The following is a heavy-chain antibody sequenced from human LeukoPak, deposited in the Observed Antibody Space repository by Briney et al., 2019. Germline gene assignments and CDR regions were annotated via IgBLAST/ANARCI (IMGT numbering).Heavy chain of an antibody. CDR3: ARESGGPYCSSTSCYEYYFDY. CDR1: GFTFDDYA. Sequence: GGSLRLSCAASGFTFDDYAMHWVRQAPGKGLEWVSGISWNSGSIGYADSVKGRFTISRDNAKNSLYLQMNSLRAEDTAVYYCARESGGPYCSSTSCYEYYFDYWGQGTLVTVSS. J-gene: IGHJ4*02. D-gene: IGHD2-2*01. V-gene: IGHV3-9*01. CDR2: ISWNSGSI.